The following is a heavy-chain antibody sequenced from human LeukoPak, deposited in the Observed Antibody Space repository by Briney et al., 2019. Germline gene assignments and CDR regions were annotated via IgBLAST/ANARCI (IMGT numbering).Heavy chain of an antibody. CDR3: ATSDYGSGSHDY. Sequence: SETLSLTCAVSGYSISSGYYWGWIRQPPGKGLEWIGSIYHSGSTYYNPSLKSRVTISVDTSKNQFSLKLSSVTAPDTAVYYCATSDYGSGSHDYWGQGTLVTVSS. V-gene: IGHV4-38-2*01. D-gene: IGHD3-10*01. J-gene: IGHJ4*02. CDR2: IYHSGST. CDR1: GYSISSGYY.